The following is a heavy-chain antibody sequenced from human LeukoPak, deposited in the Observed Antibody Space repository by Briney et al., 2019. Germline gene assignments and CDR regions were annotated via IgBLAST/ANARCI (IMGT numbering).Heavy chain of an antibody. CDR3: ARSSPIVVVPAARRSAFDI. V-gene: IGHV1-2*02. Sequence: ASVKVSCKASGYTFTGYYMHWVRQAPGQGLEWMGWINPNSGGTNYAQKFQGRVTMTMDTSISTAYMELSRLRSDDTAVYYCARSSPIVVVPAARRSAFDIWGQGTMVTVSS. CDR2: INPNSGGT. CDR1: GYTFTGYY. J-gene: IGHJ3*02. D-gene: IGHD2-2*01.